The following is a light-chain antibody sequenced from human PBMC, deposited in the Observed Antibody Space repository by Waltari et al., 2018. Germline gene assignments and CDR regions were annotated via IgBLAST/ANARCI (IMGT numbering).Light chain of an antibody. J-gene: IGLJ3*02. CDR3: QSYDISLSGKV. CDR2: KNA. V-gene: IGLV1-40*01. Sequence: QSVLTQPPSVSGAPGQRVTISCSGSSSNIGAPYDVHWYQQLPGTAPKPLTYKNAPRPSGVPDRFSGSKSGTSASLAITGLQAEDAADYYCQSYDISLSGKVFGGGTRLTVL. CDR1: SSNIGAPYD.